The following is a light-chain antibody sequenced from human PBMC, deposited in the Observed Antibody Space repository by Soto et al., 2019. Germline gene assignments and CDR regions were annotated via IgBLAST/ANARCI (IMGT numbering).Light chain of an antibody. Sequence: DIPLTQSPSSLSASVGDRVTITCRTSQSINNYLNWYQHIPGKAPRLLIYATSTLQRGVPPRFRGGGSGTLFTLTITSLQPEDFATYYCQQSYRTPLTFGPGTTADIK. CDR2: ATS. CDR1: QSINNY. CDR3: QQSYRTPLT. V-gene: IGKV1-39*01. J-gene: IGKJ3*01.